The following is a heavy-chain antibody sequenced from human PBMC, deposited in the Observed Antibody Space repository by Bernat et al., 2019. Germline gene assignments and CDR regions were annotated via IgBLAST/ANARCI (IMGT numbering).Heavy chain of an antibody. CDR1: GFTFIKNA. D-gene: IGHD3-16*01. V-gene: IGHV3-23*01. J-gene: IGHJ4*02. Sequence: EVQLLESGGGLVQPGGSLRLSCAASGFTFIKNAMDWVRQAPGKGLEWVSAISGDGAVTYIADSVKGRFTISRDNSQNTLYLQMNSLRAEDTAVYYCARQDGGVIAFDYWGQGTVVTVSS. CDR3: ARQDGGVIAFDY. CDR2: ISGDGAVT.